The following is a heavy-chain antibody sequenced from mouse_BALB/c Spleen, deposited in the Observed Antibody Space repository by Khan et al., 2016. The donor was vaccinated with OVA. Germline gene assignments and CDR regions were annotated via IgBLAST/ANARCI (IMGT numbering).Heavy chain of an antibody. V-gene: IGHV9-2-1*01. J-gene: IGHJ1*01. CDR1: GFTFTDYS. Sequence: QIQLVQSGPELMKPGETVKISCKASGFTFTDYSMNWVKQAPGKGLEWMGWINTESGAPTYAAAFKGRFTFSLEISASTAYLQINNPKNEDTAIYFCAGRKHWYFDVWGAGTTVTVSS. CDR3: AGRKHWYFDV. CDR2: INTESGAP.